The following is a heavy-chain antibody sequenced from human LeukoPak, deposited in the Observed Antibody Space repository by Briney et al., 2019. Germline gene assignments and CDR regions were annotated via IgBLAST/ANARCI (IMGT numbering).Heavy chain of an antibody. J-gene: IGHJ3*02. D-gene: IGHD2/OR15-2a*01. V-gene: IGHV1-3*01. CDR2: INAGNGNT. CDR3: ARDFNFFYAFDI. Sequence: ASVKVSCKASGYTFTSYAMHWVRQAPGQSLEWMGWINAGNGNTKYSQKFQGRVTITRDTSASTAYMELSSLRSEDTAVYYCARDFNFFYAFDIWGQGTMVTVSS. CDR1: GYTFTSYA.